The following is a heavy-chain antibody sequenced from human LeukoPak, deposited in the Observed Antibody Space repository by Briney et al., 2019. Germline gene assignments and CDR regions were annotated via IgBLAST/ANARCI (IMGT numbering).Heavy chain of an antibody. Sequence: SSETLSLTCTVSGGSLSRSSYYWGWIRQPPGKGLEWIGTIYYSGNTYYNPSLKSRVTISIDTSKNQSSLKLSSVTAADTAVYYCARGLMYHYDSSGYCFDHWGQGTLVTVSS. V-gene: IGHV4-39*07. J-gene: IGHJ4*02. CDR3: ARGLMYHYDSSGYCFDH. CDR2: IYYSGNT. D-gene: IGHD3-22*01. CDR1: GGSLSRSSYY.